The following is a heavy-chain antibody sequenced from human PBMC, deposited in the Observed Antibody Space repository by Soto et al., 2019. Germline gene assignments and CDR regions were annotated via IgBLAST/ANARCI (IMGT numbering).Heavy chain of an antibody. V-gene: IGHV4-4*07. CDR1: GGSISSYY. CDR2: IYTSGST. J-gene: IGHJ6*02. Sequence: SDTLSLTCTVSGGSISSYYWSWIRQPAGKGLEWIGRIYTSGSTNYNPSLKSRVTMSVDTSKNQFSLKLSSVTAADTAVYYCARAKHSGIYDFWSGYPHYYYYYGMDVWGQGTTVTVSS. D-gene: IGHD3-3*01. CDR3: ARAKHSGIYDFWSGYPHYYYYYGMDV.